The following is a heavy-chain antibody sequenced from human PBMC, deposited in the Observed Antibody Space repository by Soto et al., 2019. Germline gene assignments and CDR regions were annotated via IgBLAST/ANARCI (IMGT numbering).Heavy chain of an antibody. CDR3: ARDRGGQLLLFGELLSPSFRYYGMDV. J-gene: IGHJ6*02. CDR1: GFTFSSYG. V-gene: IGHV3-33*01. CDR2: IWYDGSNK. D-gene: IGHD3-10*01. Sequence: QPGGSLRLSCAASGFTFSSYGMHWVRQAPGKGLEWVAVIWYDGSNKYYADSVKGRFTISRDNSKNTLYLQMNSLRAEDTAVYYCARDRGGQLLLFGELLSPSFRYYGMDVWGQGTTVIVSS.